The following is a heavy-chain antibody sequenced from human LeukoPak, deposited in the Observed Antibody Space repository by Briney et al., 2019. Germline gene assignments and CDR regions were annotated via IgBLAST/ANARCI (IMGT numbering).Heavy chain of an antibody. CDR2: IYYSGST. D-gene: IGHD4-17*01. CDR3: AREGDYEEWRDWFDP. Sequence: SETLSLTCTVSGGSISSDYWSWIRQLPAKGLEWIGYIYYSGSTNYNPSLKSRVTISVDTSKNQFSLKLRSVTAADTAVYYCAREGDYEEWRDWFDPWGRGTLVTVSS. J-gene: IGHJ5*02. CDR1: GGSISSDY. V-gene: IGHV4-59*01.